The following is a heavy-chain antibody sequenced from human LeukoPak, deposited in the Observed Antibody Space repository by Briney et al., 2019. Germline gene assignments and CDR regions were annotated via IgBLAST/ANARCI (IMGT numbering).Heavy chain of an antibody. J-gene: IGHJ4*02. CDR2: IVVGSGNT. Sequence: SVKVSCKASGFTFTSSAVQWVRQARGQRLEWIGWIVVGSGNTNYAQKFQERVTITRDMSTTTAYMELSSLRSEDTAVYYCASDGRVFEYYYDSSDYFTFFDYWGQGTLVTVSS. D-gene: IGHD3-22*01. V-gene: IGHV1-58*01. CDR3: ASDGRVFEYYYDSSDYFTFFDY. CDR1: GFTFTSSA.